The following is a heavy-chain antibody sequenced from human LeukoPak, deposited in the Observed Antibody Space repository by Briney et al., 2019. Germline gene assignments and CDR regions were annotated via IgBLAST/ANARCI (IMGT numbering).Heavy chain of an antibody. Sequence: ASVKVSCKASVDTFTNYYIHWVRQAPGQGLAWMGIINPSGSSTSYAQKFQGRVTMTRDTFTSTGNMELSNLRSEDTAVYYCAREGFYGRELFPAFDYWGQGTLVTVSS. V-gene: IGHV1-46*01. J-gene: IGHJ4*02. D-gene: IGHD3-10*01. CDR1: VDTFTNYY. CDR2: INPSGSST. CDR3: AREGFYGRELFPAFDY.